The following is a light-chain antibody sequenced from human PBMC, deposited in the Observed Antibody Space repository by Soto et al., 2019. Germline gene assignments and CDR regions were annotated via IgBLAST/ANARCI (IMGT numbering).Light chain of an antibody. V-gene: IGKV1-8*01. J-gene: IGKJ2*01. CDR2: AAS. CDR3: QQYYSDPYT. CDR1: QGISSY. Sequence: AIRMTQSPSSFSASTGDRVTITCRASQGISSYLAWYQQKPGKAPKLLIYAASTLQSGVPSRFSGSGSGTDFTLTISCLQSEDFASYYCQQYYSDPYTFGQGTKLESK.